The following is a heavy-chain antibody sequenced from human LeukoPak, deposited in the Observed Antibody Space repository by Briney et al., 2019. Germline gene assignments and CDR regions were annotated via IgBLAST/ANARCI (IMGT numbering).Heavy chain of an antibody. Sequence: PSETLSLTCAVYGGSFSGYYWSWIRQPPGKGLEWIGEINHSGSTNYNPSLKSRVTISVDTSKNQFSLKLSSVTAADTAVYYCARGGFGYSYGDGLDYWGQGTLVTVSS. D-gene: IGHD5-18*01. J-gene: IGHJ4*02. CDR2: INHSGST. CDR3: ARGGFGYSYGDGLDY. V-gene: IGHV4-34*01. CDR1: GGSFSGYY.